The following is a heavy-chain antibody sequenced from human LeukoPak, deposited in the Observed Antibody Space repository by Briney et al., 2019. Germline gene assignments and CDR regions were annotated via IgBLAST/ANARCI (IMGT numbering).Heavy chain of an antibody. J-gene: IGHJ4*02. V-gene: IGHV4-39*01. Sequence: SETLSLTCTVSGGSISSSSHYWGWIRQPPGKGLEWIATISYSGTTYYNPSLQSRVTISVDTSKNQYSLNLSSVTAADTAVYYCARRGSGSRGDFGYWGQGTLVTVST. CDR1: GGSISSSSHY. CDR2: ISYSGTT. CDR3: ARRGSGSRGDFGY. D-gene: IGHD2-15*01.